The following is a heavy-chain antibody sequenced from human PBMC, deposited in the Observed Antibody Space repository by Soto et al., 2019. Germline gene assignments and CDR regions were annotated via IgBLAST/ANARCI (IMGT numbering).Heavy chain of an antibody. V-gene: IGHV3-49*05. CDR3: TRWANWVRLFKRLDS. J-gene: IGHJ4*02. CDR1: GFTFADYD. CDR2: IRSKRFGGTT. D-gene: IGHD3-22*01. Sequence: EVQPVESGGGLLKPGQSLRLSCTASGFTFADYDMSWFRQAPGKGLEWVGFIRSKRFGGTTDYAASVEGRFTISRDDSKSIAYLQMNSLKTEDTAVDYCTRWANWVRLFKRLDSWGQGTLVTVSP.